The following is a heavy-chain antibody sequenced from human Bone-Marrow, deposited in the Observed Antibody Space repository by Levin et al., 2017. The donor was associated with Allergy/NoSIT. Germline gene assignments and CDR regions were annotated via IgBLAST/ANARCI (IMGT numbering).Heavy chain of an antibody. V-gene: IGHV1-46*03. CDR3: ARDLRRCSSTSCYEGSGFDY. D-gene: IGHD2-2*01. CDR2: INPSGGST. J-gene: IGHJ4*02. CDR1: GYTFTSYY. Sequence: GASVKVSCKASGYTFTSYYMHWVRQAPGQGLEWMGIINPSGGSTSYAQKFQGRVTMTRDTSTSTVYMELSSLRSEDTAVYYCARDLRRCSSTSCYEGSGFDYWGQGTLVTVSS.